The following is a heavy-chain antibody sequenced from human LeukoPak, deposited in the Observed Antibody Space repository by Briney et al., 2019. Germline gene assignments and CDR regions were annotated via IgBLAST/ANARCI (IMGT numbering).Heavy chain of an antibody. D-gene: IGHD5-12*01. Sequence: GASVKVSCKTSGYNFTDYYMHWVRQAPGQGLEWMGGIIPIFGTANYAQKFQGRVTITADESTSTAYMELSSLRSEDTAVYYCARDPSGYDSPFDPWGQGTLVTVSS. J-gene: IGHJ5*02. CDR3: ARDPSGYDSPFDP. CDR1: GYNFTDYY. CDR2: IIPIFGTA. V-gene: IGHV1-69*13.